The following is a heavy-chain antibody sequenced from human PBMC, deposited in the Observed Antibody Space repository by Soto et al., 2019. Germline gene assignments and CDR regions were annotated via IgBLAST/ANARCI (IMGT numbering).Heavy chain of an antibody. CDR2: INSDGSST. CDR1: GFTFSAYW. CDR3: ARVVGATGGNIDY. J-gene: IGHJ4*02. Sequence: EVQLVESGGGLVQPGGSLRLSCAASGFTFSAYWMDWVRQAPGKGLVWVSRINSDGSSTSYPDSVRGRFTISRDNAKNTLYLQMSSLRAEDTAVYYCARVVGATGGNIDYWGQGPLVTVSS. D-gene: IGHD1-26*01. V-gene: IGHV3-74*01.